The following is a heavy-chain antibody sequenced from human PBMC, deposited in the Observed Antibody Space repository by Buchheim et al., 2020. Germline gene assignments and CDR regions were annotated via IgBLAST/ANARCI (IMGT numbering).Heavy chain of an antibody. CDR3: ARDLDRLVATIFYGAKFSPGMDV. D-gene: IGHD5-12*01. Sequence: QVQLVESGGGVVQPGRSLRLSCAASGFTFSSYAMHWVRQAPGKGLEWVAVISYDGSNKYYADSVKGRFTISRDNSKNKLYLQMNSLRAEDTAVYYCARDLDRLVATIFYGAKFSPGMDVWGQGTT. CDR2: ISYDGSNK. CDR1: GFTFSSYA. V-gene: IGHV3-30-3*01. J-gene: IGHJ6*02.